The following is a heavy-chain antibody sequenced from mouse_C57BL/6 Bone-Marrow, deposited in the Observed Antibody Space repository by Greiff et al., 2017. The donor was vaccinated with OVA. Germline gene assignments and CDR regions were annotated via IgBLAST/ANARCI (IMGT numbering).Heavy chain of an antibody. J-gene: IGHJ1*03. D-gene: IGHD1-1*01. CDR1: GFTFSDFY. CDR3: ARVTTVVATDWYFDV. V-gene: IGHV7-1*01. Sequence: EVKVVESGGGLVQSGRSLRLSCATSGFTFSDFYMEWVRQAPGKGLEWIAASRNKANDYTTEYSASVKGRFIVSRDTSQSILYLQMNALRAEDTAIYYCARVTTVVATDWYFDVWGTGTTVTVSS. CDR2: SRNKANDYTT.